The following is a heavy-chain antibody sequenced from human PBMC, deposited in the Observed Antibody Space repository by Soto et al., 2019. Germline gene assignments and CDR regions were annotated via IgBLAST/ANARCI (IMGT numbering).Heavy chain of an antibody. Sequence: GESLKISCKGSGYSFTSYWIGWVRQMPGKGLEWMGIIYPGDSDTRYSPSFQGKVTISADKSISTAYLQWSSLKASDTAMYYCARAGIAAAGTYYYYGMDVWGQGTTVTVSS. CDR2: IYPGDSDT. V-gene: IGHV5-51*01. J-gene: IGHJ6*02. D-gene: IGHD6-13*01. CDR3: ARAGIAAAGTYYYYGMDV. CDR1: GYSFTSYW.